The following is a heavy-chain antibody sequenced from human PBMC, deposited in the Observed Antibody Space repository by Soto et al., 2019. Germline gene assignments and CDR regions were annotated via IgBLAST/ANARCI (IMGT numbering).Heavy chain of an antibody. CDR1: GGTFSSYA. J-gene: IGHJ4*02. CDR3: AREGGDCLYREGSPIDY. V-gene: IGHV1-69*12. Sequence: QVQLVQSGAEVKKPGSSVKVSCKASGGTFSSYAISWVRQAPGQGLEWMGGIIPIFGTANYAQKFQGRVTITADESTSTAYMELSSLRSEDTAVYYCAREGGDCLYREGSPIDYWGQGTLVTVSS. D-gene: IGHD1-26*01. CDR2: IIPIFGTA.